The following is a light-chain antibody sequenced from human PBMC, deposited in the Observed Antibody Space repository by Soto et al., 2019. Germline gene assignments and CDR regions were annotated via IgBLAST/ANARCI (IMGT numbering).Light chain of an antibody. CDR3: AAWDDSLNVVV. J-gene: IGLJ2*01. CDR2: SNN. Sequence: QSVLTQPTSASGTPGQRVTISCSGSSSNIGSNTVNWYQHLPGTAPKLLIYSNNQRPSGVPDRFSGSKSGTSASLAISGLQSEDEAEYYCAAWDDSLNVVVFGGGTKLTVL. V-gene: IGLV1-44*01. CDR1: SSNIGSNT.